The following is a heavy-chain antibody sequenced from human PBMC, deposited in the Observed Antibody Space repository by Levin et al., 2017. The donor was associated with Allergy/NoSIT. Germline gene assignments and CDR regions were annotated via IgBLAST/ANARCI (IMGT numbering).Heavy chain of an antibody. Sequence: PSETLSLTCTVSGGSISDDYWSWIRQPPGKGLEWIAFMSNSGSTNYNPSLKSRVTISVDTSKNQFSLKLNSVTAADTAVYYCARGGASSKPFDYWGQGTLVTVSS. CDR1: GGSISDDY. CDR3: ARGGASSKPFDY. D-gene: IGHD4-11*01. V-gene: IGHV4-59*01. J-gene: IGHJ4*02. CDR2: MSNSGST.